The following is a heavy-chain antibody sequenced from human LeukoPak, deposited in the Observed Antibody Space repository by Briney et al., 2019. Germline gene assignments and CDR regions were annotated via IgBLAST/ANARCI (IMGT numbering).Heavy chain of an antibody. Sequence: PGGSLRLSCAASGFTFDDYAMHWVRQAPGKGLEWVSGISWNSGSIGYADSVKGRFTISRDNAKNSLYLQMNSLRAEDTALYYCAKDSRQSGSCCSSLDYWGQGTLVTVSS. J-gene: IGHJ4*02. CDR3: AKDSRQSGSCCSSLDY. CDR2: ISWNSGSI. V-gene: IGHV3-9*01. D-gene: IGHD2-15*01. CDR1: GFTFDDYA.